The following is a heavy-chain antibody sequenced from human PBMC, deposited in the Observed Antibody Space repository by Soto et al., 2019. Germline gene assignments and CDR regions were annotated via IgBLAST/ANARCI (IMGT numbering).Heavy chain of an antibody. CDR1: GGTFSSYA. Sequence: SVKVSSKASGGTFSSYAISWVRQAPGQGLEWMGGIIPIFGTANYAQKFQGRVTITADESTSTAYMELSSLRSEDTAVYYCARDGAYTSDSGSYLGFPSVYNPKAGTESHDYYYYYGMDVWGQGTTVTVSS. V-gene: IGHV1-69*13. J-gene: IGHJ6*02. CDR3: ARDGAYTSDSGSYLGFPSVYNPKAGTESHDYYYYYGMDV. D-gene: IGHD1-26*01. CDR2: IIPIFGTA.